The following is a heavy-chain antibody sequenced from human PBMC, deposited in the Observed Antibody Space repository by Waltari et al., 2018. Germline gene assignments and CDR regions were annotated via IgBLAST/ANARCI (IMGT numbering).Heavy chain of an antibody. J-gene: IGHJ4*02. CDR1: GFTFSSSW. V-gene: IGHV3-74*01. Sequence: EVQLVESGGGLVQPGGSLRLSCAVSGFTFSSSWMHWVRQAPGKGQVWVSRIRADGDYTSYADSVKGRFTISRDNAKSTLYLQMNSLTAEDTAIYYCSTYTDVTFGDHWGQGALVTVSS. CDR3: STYTDVTFGDH. CDR2: IRADGDYT. D-gene: IGHD3-10*01.